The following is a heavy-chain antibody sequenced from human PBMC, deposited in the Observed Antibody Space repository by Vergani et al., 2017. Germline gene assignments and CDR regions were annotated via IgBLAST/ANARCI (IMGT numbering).Heavy chain of an antibody. J-gene: IGHJ4*02. D-gene: IGHD6-19*01. CDR2: ISGSGGST. CDR1: GFTFSNAW. V-gene: IGHV3-23*04. CDR3: AKTIQWLVQGNYFDY. Sequence: EVQLVESGGGLVKPGGSLRLSCAASGFTFSNAWMSWVRQAPGKGLEWVSAISGSGGSTYYADSVKGRFTISRDNSKNTLYLQMNSLRAEDTAVYYCAKTIQWLVQGNYFDYWGQGTLVTVSS.